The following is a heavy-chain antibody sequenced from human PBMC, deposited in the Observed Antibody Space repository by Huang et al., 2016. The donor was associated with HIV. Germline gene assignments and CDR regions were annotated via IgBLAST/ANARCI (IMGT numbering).Heavy chain of an antibody. V-gene: IGHV4-61*09. CDR2: ICTSGST. J-gene: IGHJ4*02. CDR1: GGSISSGTYY. Sequence: QVQLQESGPGLVKPSQTLSLTCSVSGGSISSGTYYWSWLRQPAGKGLEWIGHICTSGSTKDNPSRKSRVTRSVDTSKKQFSRKLNSVTAADTAVYYCTRGEYQQWRVVDDYWGQGTLVTVSS. CDR3: TRGEYQQWRVVDDY. D-gene: IGHD6-19*01.